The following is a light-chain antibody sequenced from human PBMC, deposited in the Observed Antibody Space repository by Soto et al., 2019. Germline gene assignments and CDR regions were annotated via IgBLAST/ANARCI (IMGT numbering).Light chain of an antibody. CDR3: QQYNNWPPWT. J-gene: IGKJ1*01. Sequence: EIVMTQSPATRSVSPGERVTLSCRASQSISINLAWYQQKPGQAPRVLIFRASTRATGIPPRFSGSGSGTEFTLTISNLQSEDFAVYYCQQYNNWPPWTFGQGTKVEIK. CDR1: QSISIN. CDR2: RAS. V-gene: IGKV3-15*01.